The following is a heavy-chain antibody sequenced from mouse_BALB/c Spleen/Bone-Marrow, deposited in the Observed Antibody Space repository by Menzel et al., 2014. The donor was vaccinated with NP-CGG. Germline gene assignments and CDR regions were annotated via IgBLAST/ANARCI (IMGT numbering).Heavy chain of an antibody. D-gene: IGHD1-1*01. V-gene: IGHV7-3*02. CDR3: ARDDYGFDY. J-gene: IGHJ2*01. CDR2: IRNKGNGYTT. CDR1: GFTFTDYY. Sequence: EVNLVESGGGLVQPGGSLRLSCATSGFTFTDYYMSWVRQPPGKALEWLGFIRNKGNGYTTEYSASVKGRFTISRDNSQSILDLQMNTLRAEDSATYYCARDDYGFDYWGQGTTLTVSS.